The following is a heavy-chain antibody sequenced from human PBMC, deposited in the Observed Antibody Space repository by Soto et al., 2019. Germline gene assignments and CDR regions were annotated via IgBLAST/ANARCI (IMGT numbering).Heavy chain of an antibody. CDR3: ARGRRPVTTSYYYYYMDV. J-gene: IGHJ6*03. CDR1: GYTFTSYD. D-gene: IGHD4-4*01. CDR2: MNPNSGNT. V-gene: IGHV1-8*01. Sequence: QVQLVQSGAEVQKPGASVKVSCKASGYTFTSYDINWVRQATGQGLEWMGWMNPNSGNTGYAQKFQGRVTMTRNTSISTAYMELSSLRSEDTAVYYCARGRRPVTTSYYYYYMDVWGKGTTVTVSS.